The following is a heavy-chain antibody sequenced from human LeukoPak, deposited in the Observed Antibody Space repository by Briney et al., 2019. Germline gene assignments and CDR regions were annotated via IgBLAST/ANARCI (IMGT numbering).Heavy chain of an antibody. D-gene: IGHD3-10*01. CDR1: GFTFSSYP. V-gene: IGHV3-23*01. CDR2: LSGSGGST. CDR3: AKYGSGSYLDWFDP. Sequence: PGGSLRLSCAASGFTFSSYPMSWVRQAPGKGLEWVSALSGSGGSTYYADSVKGRFTISRDNSKNTLYLQMNSLRAEDTAVYYCAKYGSGSYLDWFDPWGQGTLVTVSS. J-gene: IGHJ5*02.